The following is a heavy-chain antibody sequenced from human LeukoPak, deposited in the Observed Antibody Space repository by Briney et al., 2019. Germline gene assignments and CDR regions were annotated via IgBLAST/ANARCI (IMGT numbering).Heavy chain of an antibody. CDR1: GGSISSGENY. J-gene: IGHJ2*01. D-gene: IGHD2-8*01. V-gene: IGHV4-30-4*01. CDR2: IYHSGIT. Sequence: SETLSLTCTVSGGSISSGENYWSWIRQPPGKGLEWIGYIYHSGITYYNPSLKGRLTISIDTSKNQFSLKRMSVTVADTAVYYCARTDLIGSFDLWGRGTLVTVSS. CDR3: ARTDLIGSFDL.